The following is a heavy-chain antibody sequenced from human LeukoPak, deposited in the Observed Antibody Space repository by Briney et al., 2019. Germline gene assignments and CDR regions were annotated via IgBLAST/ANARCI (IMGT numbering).Heavy chain of an antibody. V-gene: IGHV3-33*01. CDR3: ARDADTSEFFSWLDL. CDR1: GFTFSYYG. D-gene: IGHD3-22*01. Sequence: GGSLRLSCAASGFTFSYYGMQWVRQAPGKGLEWVALIWHDGGKRYYADSVKGRFTVSRDNSKNTLYLQMTTLRAEDTAVYYCARDADTSEFFSWLDLWGQGTLVTVSS. J-gene: IGHJ5*02. CDR2: IWHDGGKR.